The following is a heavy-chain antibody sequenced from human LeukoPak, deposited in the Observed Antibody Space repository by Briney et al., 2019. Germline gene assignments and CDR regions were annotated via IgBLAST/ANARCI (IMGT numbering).Heavy chain of an antibody. CDR3: AKASSRSFSSGYYGNAFDI. Sequence: GGSLRLSCTTSGFTLSNYWMTWVRQAPGKGLEWVSGISWASGSIGYADSVKGRFTISRDNAKNSLYLQMNSLRAEDMALYYCAKASSRSFSSGYYGNAFDIWGQGTMVTVSS. D-gene: IGHD6-19*01. J-gene: IGHJ3*02. CDR1: GFTLSNYW. CDR2: ISWASGSI. V-gene: IGHV3-9*03.